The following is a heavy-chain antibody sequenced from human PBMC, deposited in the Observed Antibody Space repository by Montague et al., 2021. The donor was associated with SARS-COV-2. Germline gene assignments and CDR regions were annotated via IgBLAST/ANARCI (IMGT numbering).Heavy chain of an antibody. Sequence: SLRLSCAASGFTVSSTYMNWVRQAPGKGLEWVSDIYRGGSTYYADSAKGRFTISRDNSKNTLYLQMNSLRAEDTAVYYCARDAEGIAARRSDAFDIWGQGTMVTVSS. V-gene: IGHV3-53*01. CDR2: IYRGGST. D-gene: IGHD6-6*01. CDR3: ARDAEGIAARRSDAFDI. CDR1: GFTVSSTY. J-gene: IGHJ3*02.